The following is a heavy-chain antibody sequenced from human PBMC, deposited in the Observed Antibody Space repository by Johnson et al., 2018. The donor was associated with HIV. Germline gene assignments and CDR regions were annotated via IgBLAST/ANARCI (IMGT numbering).Heavy chain of an antibody. CDR1: GFTFSSYG. CDR2: IYYDGSNK. D-gene: IGHD1-26*01. Sequence: LVESGGGVVQPGRSLRLSCAASGFTFSSYGMHWVRQAPGKGLEWVAVIYYDGSNKYYADSMKGRFTISRDNSQTTLYLQMNSLRAEDTAVYYFSKEYLRYSGTYAGAFDVWGQGTMVSVSS. J-gene: IGHJ3*01. V-gene: IGHV3-33*06. CDR3: SKEYLRYSGTYAGAFDV.